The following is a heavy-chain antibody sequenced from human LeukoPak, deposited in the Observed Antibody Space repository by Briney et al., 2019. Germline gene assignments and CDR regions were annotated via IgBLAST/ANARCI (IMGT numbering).Heavy chain of an antibody. CDR1: GFTFSSYG. CDR3: AKEGPLTIRPKVAAPSHPLDV. Sequence: GRSLRLSCAASGFTFSSYGMHWVRQAPGKGLEWVAVISYDGSNKYYADSVKGRFTISRDNSKNTLYLQMNSLRAEDTAVYYCAKEGPLTIRPKVAAPSHPLDVWGQGTTVTVSS. D-gene: IGHD2-15*01. CDR2: ISYDGSNK. V-gene: IGHV3-30*18. J-gene: IGHJ6*02.